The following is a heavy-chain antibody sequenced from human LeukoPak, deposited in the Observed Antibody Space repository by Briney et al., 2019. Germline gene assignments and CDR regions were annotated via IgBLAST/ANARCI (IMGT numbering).Heavy chain of an antibody. Sequence: SETLSLTCTVSGGSISSGGYSWSWIRQPPGKGLEWIGYIYHSGSTYYNPSLKSRVTISVDRSKNQFSLKLSSVTAADTAVYYCARGYYYDSSGYYLANAFDIWGQGSMVTVSS. J-gene: IGHJ3*02. CDR2: IYHSGST. V-gene: IGHV4-30-2*01. D-gene: IGHD3-22*01. CDR1: GGSISSGGYS. CDR3: ARGYYYDSSGYYLANAFDI.